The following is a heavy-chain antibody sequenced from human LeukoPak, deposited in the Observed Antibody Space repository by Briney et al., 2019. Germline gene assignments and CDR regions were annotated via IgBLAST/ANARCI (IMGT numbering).Heavy chain of an antibody. CDR1: GFTFSSYG. V-gene: IGHV3-30*02. CDR2: IRYDGSNK. J-gene: IGHJ4*02. Sequence: PGGSLRLSCAASGFTFSSYGMHWVRQAPGKGLEWVAFIRYDGSNKYYADSVKGRFTISRDNSKNTLYLQMNSLRAEDTAVYYCAKEYGYTYGEFDYWGQGTLVTVSS. D-gene: IGHD5-18*01. CDR3: AKEYGYTYGEFDY.